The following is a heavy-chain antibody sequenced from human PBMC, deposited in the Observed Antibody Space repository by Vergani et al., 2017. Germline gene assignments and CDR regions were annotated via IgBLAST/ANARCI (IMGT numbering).Heavy chain of an antibody. V-gene: IGHV1-46*03. CDR1: GYTFSNYY. J-gene: IGHJ4*02. Sequence: HVQVVHSVPEVKKSGASVKVSCKTSGYTFSNYYMHWVRQAPGQGLEWMGTINPRGGHTNYAQKFQGRVTMTRDTSTSTVYMELSSLRSEDTAIYYCARGDYGILTGYRYWGQGTLVTVSA. CDR2: INPRGGHT. D-gene: IGHD3-9*01. CDR3: ARGDYGILTGYRY.